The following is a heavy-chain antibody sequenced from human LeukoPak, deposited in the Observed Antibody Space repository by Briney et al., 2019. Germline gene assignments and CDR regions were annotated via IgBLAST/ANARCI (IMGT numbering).Heavy chain of an antibody. CDR3: ATLRRRVRAFDI. J-gene: IGHJ3*02. CDR1: GGSISSYY. V-gene: IGHV4-4*07. Sequence: SETLSLTCTVSGGSISSYYWSWIRQPAGKGLEWIGRIYTSGSTNYNPSLKSRVTMSVDTSKNQFSLKLSSVTAADTAVYYCATLRRRVRAFDIWGQGTMVTVSS. CDR2: IYTSGST. D-gene: IGHD2-21*01.